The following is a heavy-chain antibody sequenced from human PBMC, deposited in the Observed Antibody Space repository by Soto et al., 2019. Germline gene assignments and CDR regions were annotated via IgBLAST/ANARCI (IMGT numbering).Heavy chain of an antibody. Sequence: ASVKVSCKASGYTFTSYGISWVRQAPGQGLEWMGWISAYNGNTNYAQKLQGRVTMTTDTSTSTAYMELRSLRSDDTAVYYCARESYYDFWSGYPDYWGQGTLVIVSS. D-gene: IGHD3-3*01. CDR1: GYTFTSYG. J-gene: IGHJ4*02. V-gene: IGHV1-18*04. CDR2: ISAYNGNT. CDR3: ARESYYDFWSGYPDY.